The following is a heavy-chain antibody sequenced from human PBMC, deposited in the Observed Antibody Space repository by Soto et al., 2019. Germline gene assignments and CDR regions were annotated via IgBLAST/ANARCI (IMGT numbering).Heavy chain of an antibody. V-gene: IGHV3-43*01. CDR1: GFTFDDYT. J-gene: IGHJ4*02. D-gene: IGHD3-9*01. Sequence: GGSLRLSCAASGFTFDDYTVHWVRQAPGKGLEWVSLISWDGGSTYYADSVKGRFTISRDNSKNSLYLQMNSLRTEDTALYYCATSHYDILTGYPGPFDYWGQGTLVTVSS. CDR2: ISWDGGST. CDR3: ATSHYDILTGYPGPFDY.